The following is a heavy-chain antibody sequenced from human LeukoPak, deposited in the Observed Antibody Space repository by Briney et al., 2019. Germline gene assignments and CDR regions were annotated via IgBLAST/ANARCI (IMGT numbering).Heavy chain of an antibody. Sequence: PSETLSLTCTVSGGSIRSTSYYWGWNRQPPGKGLEGIGSIYYSGSTYYNPSLKSRVTISVDTSKNQFSLKLSSVTAADTAVYYCGRLFYDFWSGHYYYYMDVWGKGTTVTVSS. CDR1: GGSIRSTSYY. V-gene: IGHV4-39*01. CDR2: IYYSGST. J-gene: IGHJ6*03. CDR3: GRLFYDFWSGHYYYYMDV. D-gene: IGHD3-3*01.